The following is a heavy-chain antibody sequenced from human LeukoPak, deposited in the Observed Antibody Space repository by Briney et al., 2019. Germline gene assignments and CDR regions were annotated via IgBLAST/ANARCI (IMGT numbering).Heavy chain of an antibody. Sequence: PSETLSLTRTVSGGSLSSSSYYWGWIRQPPGKGLEWIGSIYYSGSTYYNPSLKSRVTISVDTSKNQFSLKLSSVTAADTAVYYCARHRKIAAPLDYWGQGTLVTVSS. CDR2: IYYSGST. D-gene: IGHD6-13*01. J-gene: IGHJ4*02. CDR1: GGSLSSSSYY. CDR3: ARHRKIAAPLDY. V-gene: IGHV4-39*01.